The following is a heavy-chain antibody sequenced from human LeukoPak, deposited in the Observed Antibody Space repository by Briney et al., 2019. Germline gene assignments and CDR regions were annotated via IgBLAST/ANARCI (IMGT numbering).Heavy chain of an antibody. D-gene: IGHD5-24*01. CDR2: IYSGGST. CDR1: GFTVSSNY. CDR3: AREGGRDGYNWYYMDV. V-gene: IGHV3-66*01. Sequence: PGGSLRLSCAASGFTVSSNYMSWVRQAPGKGLEWVSVIYSGGSTYYADSVKGRFTISRDNSKNTRYLQMNSLRAEDTAVYYCAREGGRDGYNWYYMDVWGKGTTVTVSS. J-gene: IGHJ6*03.